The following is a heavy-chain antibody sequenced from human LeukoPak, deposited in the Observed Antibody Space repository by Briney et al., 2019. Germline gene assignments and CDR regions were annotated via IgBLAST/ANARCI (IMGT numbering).Heavy chain of an antibody. J-gene: IGHJ3*02. CDR1: GYTFIDFY. CDR2: ISPKSGGT. Sequence: ASVKVSCKASGYTFIDFYMHWVRQAPGQGLEWMGWISPKSGGTNYAQKFKGRLTVTSDTSISTAYMELSWLTSDDTALYYCARGRVRCSGGNCYSYAFDIWGQGTMVTVSS. CDR3: ARGRVRCSGGNCYSYAFDI. D-gene: IGHD2-15*01. V-gene: IGHV1-2*02.